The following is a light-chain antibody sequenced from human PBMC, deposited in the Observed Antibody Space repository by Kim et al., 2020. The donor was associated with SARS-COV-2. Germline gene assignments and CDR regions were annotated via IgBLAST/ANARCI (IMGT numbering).Light chain of an antibody. CDR2: GAS. Sequence: SSVGGAAPSSWASRHVSGNYLGWYQQQPGQAPRVLVYGASTLPTGIPDRFSGSGSGTDFTLTISRLQPEDFAVYFCQQYGTPPWTFGQGTKVDIK. V-gene: IGKV3-20*01. CDR1: RHVSGNY. J-gene: IGKJ1*01. CDR3: QQYGTPPWT.